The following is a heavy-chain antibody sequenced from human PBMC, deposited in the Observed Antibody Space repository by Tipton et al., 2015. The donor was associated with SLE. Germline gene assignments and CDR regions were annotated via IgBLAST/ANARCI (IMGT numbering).Heavy chain of an antibody. J-gene: IGHJ4*02. CDR2: VTNSGGTT. V-gene: IGHV3-23*01. CDR1: GGSISSYY. D-gene: IGHD4-17*01. CDR3: ARDAYGDSTVLLDY. Sequence: LSLTCTVSGGSISSYYWSWIRQPPGKGLEWVSGVTNSGGTTWYADSVKGRFTISRDNSKNTLYLQMNNLRPEDTAVYYCARDAYGDSTVLLDYWGQGTLVTVSS.